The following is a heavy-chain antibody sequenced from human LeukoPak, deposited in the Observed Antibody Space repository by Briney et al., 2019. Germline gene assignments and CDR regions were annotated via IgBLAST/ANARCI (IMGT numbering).Heavy chain of an antibody. CDR2: IYTSGST. CDR3: ARSAPDLAQFSYYGMDV. V-gene: IGHV4-4*07. J-gene: IGHJ6*02. Sequence: SETLSLTCTVSGGSVSGYFWSWIRQPAGKGLEWIGRIYTSGSTNYNPSLKSRVTVSVDTSGNQFSLRLTSVTAADTAVYYCARSAPDLAQFSYYGMDVWGQGTTVTVSS. CDR1: GGSVSGYF. D-gene: IGHD3-3*02.